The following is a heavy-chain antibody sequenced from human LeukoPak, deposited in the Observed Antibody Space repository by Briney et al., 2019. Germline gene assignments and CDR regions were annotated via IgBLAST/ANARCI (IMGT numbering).Heavy chain of an antibody. CDR3: ATVASLAVAGSLGYNWFDP. CDR1: GYILTELS. Sequence: ASVTVSCKVSGYILTELSMHWVRQAPGKGLAWMGGFDPEDGETIYAQKFQGRVTMTEDTSTDTAYMELSSLRSEDTAVYYCATVASLAVAGSLGYNWFDPWGQGTLVTVSS. CDR2: FDPEDGET. V-gene: IGHV1-24*01. D-gene: IGHD6-19*01. J-gene: IGHJ5*02.